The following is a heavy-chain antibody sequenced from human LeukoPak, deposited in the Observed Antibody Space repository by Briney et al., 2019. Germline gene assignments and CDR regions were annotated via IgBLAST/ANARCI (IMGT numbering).Heavy chain of an antibody. Sequence: GGSLRLSCAASGFTFSSYGMHWVRQAPGKGLEWVAFIRYDGSNKYYADSVKGRFTISRDNSKNTLYLQMNSLRAEDTAVYYCAKWRDVGYCSSTSCYLDPFDYWGQGTLVTVSS. CDR2: IRYDGSNK. D-gene: IGHD2-2*01. CDR1: GFTFSSYG. V-gene: IGHV3-30*02. CDR3: AKWRDVGYCSSTSCYLDPFDY. J-gene: IGHJ4*02.